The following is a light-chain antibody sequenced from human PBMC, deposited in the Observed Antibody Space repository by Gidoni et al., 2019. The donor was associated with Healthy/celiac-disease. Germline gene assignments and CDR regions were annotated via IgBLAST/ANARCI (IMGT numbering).Light chain of an antibody. CDR1: QDISNY. CDR3: QQYDNLPYT. J-gene: IGKJ2*01. V-gene: IGKV1-33*01. Sequence: DIQMTQSPSSLSASVGDRVTITFQASQDISNYLNWYQQKPRKAPKLLIYDASHLETGVPSRFSGSGSGTDFPFTISSLQPEDIATYYCQQYDNLPYTFGQGTKLEIK. CDR2: DAS.